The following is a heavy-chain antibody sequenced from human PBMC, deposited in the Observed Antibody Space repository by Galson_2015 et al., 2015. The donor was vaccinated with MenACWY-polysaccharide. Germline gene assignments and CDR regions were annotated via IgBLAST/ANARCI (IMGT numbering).Heavy chain of an antibody. CDR2: IIPIMGSP. CDR3: VRADCSGKTCYFAS. CDR1: GGDFSTHG. J-gene: IGHJ4*02. V-gene: IGHV1-69*11. Sequence: SVKVSYKASGGDFSTHGLSWLRQAPGQGFEFVGRIIPIMGSPNYAQRFQGRLTITADGSTRTAYMELSGLRFEDTAMYYCVRADCSGKTCYFASWGQGTLLTVSS. D-gene: IGHD2-15*01.